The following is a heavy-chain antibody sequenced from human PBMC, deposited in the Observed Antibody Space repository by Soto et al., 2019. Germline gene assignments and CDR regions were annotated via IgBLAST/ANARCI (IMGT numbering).Heavy chain of an antibody. CDR1: VDTFTSYG. V-gene: IGHV1-18*04. Sequence: GASVKVSCKASVDTFTSYGISCVRQAPGQGLEWMGWISAYNGNTNYAQKLQGRVTMTTDTSTSTAYMELRSLRSDDTAVYYCARSRTPYTIFGVVNWFDPWGQGTLVTVPQ. CDR3: ARSRTPYTIFGVVNWFDP. J-gene: IGHJ5*02. CDR2: ISAYNGNT. D-gene: IGHD3-3*01.